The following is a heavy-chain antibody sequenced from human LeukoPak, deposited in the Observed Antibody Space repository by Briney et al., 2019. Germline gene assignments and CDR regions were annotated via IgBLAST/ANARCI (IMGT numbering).Heavy chain of an antibody. CDR2: ISSSTTYI. D-gene: IGHD3-10*01. CDR1: EFSFSSYS. CDR3: ARTLYYYGSGSESVYDAFDI. V-gene: IGHV3-21*01. Sequence: GGSLRLSCAASEFSFSSYSMNWVRQAPGKGLEWVSSISSSTTYIYYADSVKGRFTISRDNAKNSLYLQMNSLRAEDTAVYYCARTLYYYGSGSESVYDAFDIWGQGRMVTVSS. J-gene: IGHJ3*02.